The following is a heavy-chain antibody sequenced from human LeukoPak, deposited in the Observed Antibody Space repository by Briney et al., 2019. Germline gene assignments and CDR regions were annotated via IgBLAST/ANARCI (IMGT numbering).Heavy chain of an antibody. D-gene: IGHD1-26*01. CDR2: ISSNGGST. CDR3: ARDSRRGGSYYLWDY. CDR1: GFTFSSYA. Sequence: GGSLRLSCAASGFTFSSYAMHWVRQAPGKGLEYVSAISSNGGSTYYANSVKGRFTISRDNSKNTLYLQMNSLRAEDTAVYYCARDSRRGGSYYLWDYWGQGTLVTVSS. J-gene: IGHJ4*02. V-gene: IGHV3-64*01.